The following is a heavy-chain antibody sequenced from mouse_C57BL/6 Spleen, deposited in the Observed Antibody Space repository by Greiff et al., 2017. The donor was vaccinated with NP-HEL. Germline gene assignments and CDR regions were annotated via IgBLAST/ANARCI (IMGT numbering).Heavy chain of an antibody. CDR1: GYTFTSYW. D-gene: IGHD2-2*01. CDR2: IYPSDSET. J-gene: IGHJ2*01. V-gene: IGHV1-61*01. CDR3: AKSFGYGLDY. Sequence: QVQLQQPGAELVRPGSSVKLSCKASGYTFTSYWMDWVKQRPGQGLEWIGNIYPSDSETHYNQKFKDKATLTVDKSSSTAYMQLSSLTSEDSVVYYCAKSFGYGLDYWGQGTTLTVSS.